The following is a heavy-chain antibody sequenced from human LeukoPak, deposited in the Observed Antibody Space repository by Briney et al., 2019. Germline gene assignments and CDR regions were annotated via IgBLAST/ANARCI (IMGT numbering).Heavy chain of an antibody. V-gene: IGHV1-69*06. D-gene: IGHD2-21*01. CDR3: ATQGAAIAAGHDAFDI. CDR2: INPIFGTA. CDR1: GGTFSSYA. Sequence: SVTVSCKASGGTFSSYAISWVRQAPGQGLEWMGGINPIFGTANYAQKFQGRVTITADKSTSTAYMELSSLRSEDTAVYYCATQGAAIAAGHDAFDIWGQGTMVTVSS. J-gene: IGHJ3*02.